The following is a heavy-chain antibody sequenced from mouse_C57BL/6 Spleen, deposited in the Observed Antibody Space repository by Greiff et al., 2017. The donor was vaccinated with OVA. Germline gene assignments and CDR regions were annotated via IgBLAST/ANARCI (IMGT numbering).Heavy chain of an antibody. CDR1: GYTFTSYW. CDR3: AKSYGNYEDYAMDY. J-gene: IGHJ4*01. D-gene: IGHD2-1*01. V-gene: IGHV1-69*01. CDR2: IDPSDSYT. Sequence: VQLQQPGAELVMPGASVKLSCKASGYTFTSYWMHWVKQRPGQGLEWIGEIDPSDSYTNYNQKFKGKSTLTVDKSSSTAYMQLSSLTSEDSAVYYCAKSYGNYEDYAMDYWGQGTSVTVSS.